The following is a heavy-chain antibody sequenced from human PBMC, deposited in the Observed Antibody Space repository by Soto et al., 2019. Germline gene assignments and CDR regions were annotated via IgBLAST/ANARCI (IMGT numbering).Heavy chain of an antibody. Sequence: SETLSLTCAVSGGYISGGYYSWSWIRQPPGKGLEWIGYIYYSGSSNYNRSLKSRVTISVDTSKNQFSLKLSSVTAADTAMYYCARVAGSTRNNFLTGFNWFDVWGQGTTVASP. D-gene: IGHD3-9*01. CDR3: ARVAGSTRNNFLTGFNWFDV. CDR2: IYYSGSS. CDR1: GGYISGGYYS. J-gene: IGHJ6*02. V-gene: IGHV4-61*01.